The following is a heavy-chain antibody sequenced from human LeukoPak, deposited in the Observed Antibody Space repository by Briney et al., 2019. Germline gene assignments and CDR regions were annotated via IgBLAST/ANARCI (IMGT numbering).Heavy chain of an antibody. D-gene: IGHD6-6*01. Sequence: GGSLRLSCAASGFTFSRYWMNWVRQAPGKGLEWVANIKEDGSEKYYVDSVKGRFTISRDNAKNSLYLQMNSLRAEDTAVYYCARSSDSSSLQYFQHWGQGTLVTVSS. CDR1: GFTFSRYW. V-gene: IGHV3-7*03. CDR3: ARSSDSSSLQYFQH. J-gene: IGHJ1*01. CDR2: IKEDGSEK.